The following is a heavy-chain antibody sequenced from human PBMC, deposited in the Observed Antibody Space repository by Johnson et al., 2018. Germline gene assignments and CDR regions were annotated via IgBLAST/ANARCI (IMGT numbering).Heavy chain of an antibody. Sequence: VQLVQSGGDLVKPGGSLTLSCAASGFTFTSAWMNWLRQAPGKGPECVGRIGGKSDGGTTLYATSVKDRFIISRDDSKDPFSLQMGSRTTDDTTVYYCATDLILGRTPWGQGTLVTVSS. CDR2: IGGKSDGGTT. J-gene: IGHJ5*02. V-gene: IGHV3-15*07. CDR3: ATDLILGRTP. D-gene: IGHD1-1*01. CDR1: GFTFTSAW.